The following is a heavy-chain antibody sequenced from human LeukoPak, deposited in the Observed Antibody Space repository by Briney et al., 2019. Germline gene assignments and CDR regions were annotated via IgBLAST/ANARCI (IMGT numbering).Heavy chain of an antibody. CDR2: IGGSGGGT. V-gene: IGHV3-23*01. CDR3: AKDQEPRFLQTTFDH. J-gene: IGHJ4*02. D-gene: IGHD3-3*01. Sequence: GGSLRLSCEASGFKFSDYSMSWVRQAPGKGLEWVAGIGGSGGGTYYGDPVKGRFTVSRDNSKNTVFLHMNNLSAEDTAVYFCAKDQEPRFLQTTFDHWGQGTLVTVSS. CDR1: GFKFSDYS.